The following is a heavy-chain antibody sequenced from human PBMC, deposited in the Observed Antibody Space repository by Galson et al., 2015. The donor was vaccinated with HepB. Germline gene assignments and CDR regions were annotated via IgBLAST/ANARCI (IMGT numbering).Heavy chain of an antibody. Sequence: SVKVSCKASGYTFTSYGISWVRQAPGQGLEWMGWISAYNGNTNYAQKLQGRVTMTTDTSTSTAYMELRSLRSDDTAVYYCARAIPRGRNNQSKYRNADYWGQGTLVTVSS. J-gene: IGHJ4*02. CDR3: ARAIPRGRNNQSKYRNADY. CDR1: GYTFTSYG. V-gene: IGHV1-18*01. D-gene: IGHD2/OR15-2a*01. CDR2: ISAYNGNT.